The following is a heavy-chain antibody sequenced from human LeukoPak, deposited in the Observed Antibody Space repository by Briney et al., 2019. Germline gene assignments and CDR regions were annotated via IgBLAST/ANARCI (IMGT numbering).Heavy chain of an antibody. CDR1: GFTVSSNY. CDR2: IYSGGST. Sequence: GGSLRLSCAASGFTVSSNYMSWVRQAPGKGLEWVSVIYSGGSTYYADSVKGRFTISRDNSKNTLYLQMNGLRAEDTAVYYCARDVRGYSYGYYYYMDVWGKGTTVTVSS. D-gene: IGHD5-18*01. J-gene: IGHJ6*03. V-gene: IGHV3-66*02. CDR3: ARDVRGYSYGYYYYMDV.